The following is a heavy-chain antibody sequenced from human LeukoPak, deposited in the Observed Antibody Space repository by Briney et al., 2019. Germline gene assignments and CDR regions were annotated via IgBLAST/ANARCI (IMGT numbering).Heavy chain of an antibody. V-gene: IGHV3-23*01. CDR1: GFTFSGYA. J-gene: IGHJ5*02. Sequence: GGSLRLSCAASGFTFSGYAMNWVRQAPGKGLEWVSAISGSGGSTYYADSVKGRFTISRDNSKNTLYLQMNSLRAEDTAVYYCAKDQGPFTNWFDPWGQGTLVTVSS. CDR3: AKDQGPFTNWFDP. CDR2: ISGSGGST.